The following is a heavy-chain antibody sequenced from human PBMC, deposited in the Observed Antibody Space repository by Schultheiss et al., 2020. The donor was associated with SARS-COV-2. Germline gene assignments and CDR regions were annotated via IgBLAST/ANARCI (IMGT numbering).Heavy chain of an antibody. V-gene: IGHV3-33*05. CDR2: IIYDGSKR. CDR1: GFTFSNYG. D-gene: IGHD3-10*01. Sequence: GGSLRLSCAASGFTFSNYGMHWVRQAPGKGLEWVAVIIYDGSKRYYADSVKGRFTISRDNVKNTVYLQMNSLRAEDTAVYYCARVEDQFGSGSYYTPFDYWGQGTLVTVSS. CDR3: ARVEDQFGSGSYYTPFDY. J-gene: IGHJ4*02.